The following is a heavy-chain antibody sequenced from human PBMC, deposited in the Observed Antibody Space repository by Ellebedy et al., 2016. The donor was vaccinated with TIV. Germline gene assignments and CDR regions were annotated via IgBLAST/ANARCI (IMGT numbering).Heavy chain of an antibody. CDR3: ARSLAASDKVTYYFGMDV. D-gene: IGHD6-13*01. CDR1: GGYLRSHY. V-gene: IGHV4-59*11. CDR2: IYYSGST. J-gene: IGHJ6*02. Sequence: SETLSLXCTVSGGYLRSHYWSWIRQPPGKGLEWIGYIYYSGSTNYNPSLKSRVNISVDTSKNQFSLKLSSVTAADTAVYYCARSLAASDKVTYYFGMDVWGQGTTVTVSS.